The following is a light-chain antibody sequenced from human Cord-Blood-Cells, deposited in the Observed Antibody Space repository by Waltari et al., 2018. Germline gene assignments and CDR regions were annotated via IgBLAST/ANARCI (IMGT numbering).Light chain of an antibody. Sequence: QSALTQPPSASGSPGKSVTISCTGTSSDVGGYNYVSWSQQHPGKAPKLVIYEVSKLPSGVHDLFSGSKSGNTASLTVSGLQAEDEADYYCSSYAGSNNLVFGGGTKLTVL. V-gene: IGLV2-8*01. J-gene: IGLJ2*01. CDR2: EVS. CDR1: SSDVGGYNY. CDR3: SSYAGSNNLV.